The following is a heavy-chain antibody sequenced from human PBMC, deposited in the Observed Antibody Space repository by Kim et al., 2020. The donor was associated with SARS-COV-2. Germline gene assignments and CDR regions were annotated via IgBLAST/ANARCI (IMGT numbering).Heavy chain of an antibody. D-gene: IGHD1-26*01. CDR1: GGSFSGYY. V-gene: IGHV4-34*01. CDR3: ARGEGGAATSWFDP. CDR2: INHSGST. Sequence: SETLSLTCAVYGGSFSGYYWSWIRQPPGKGLEWIGEINHSGSTNYNPSLKSRVTISVDTSKNQFSLKLSSVTAADTAVYYCARGEGGAATSWFDPWGQGTLVTVSS. J-gene: IGHJ5*02.